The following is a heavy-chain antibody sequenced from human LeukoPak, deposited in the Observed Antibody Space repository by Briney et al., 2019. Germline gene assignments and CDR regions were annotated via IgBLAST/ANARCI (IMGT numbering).Heavy chain of an antibody. CDR1: GFTFNSYG. Sequence: PGGSLRLSYAASGFTFNSYGMHWVRQTPGKGLEWVAVISYDGGNKYYADSVKGRFTISRDNSKNTLYLQMNSLRAEDTAVYYCASGASSAWYYFDYWGQGTLVTVSS. V-gene: IGHV3-30*03. D-gene: IGHD6-19*01. CDR2: ISYDGGNK. CDR3: ASGASSAWYYFDY. J-gene: IGHJ4*02.